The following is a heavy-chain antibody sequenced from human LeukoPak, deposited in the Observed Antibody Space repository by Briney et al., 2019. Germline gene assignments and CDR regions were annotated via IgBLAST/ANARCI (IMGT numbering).Heavy chain of an antibody. CDR1: GYTFTGYY. D-gene: IGHD2-15*01. CDR3: ARAACGGGSCYRPGSLNWFDP. J-gene: IGHJ5*02. V-gene: IGHV1-2*02. CDR2: INPNSGGT. Sequence: GASVKVSCKASGYTFTGYYMHWVRQAPGQGLEWMGWINPNSGGTNYAQKFQGRVTMTRDTSISTAYMELSRLRSDDTAVYYCARAACGGGSCYRPGSLNWFDPWGQGTLVTVSS.